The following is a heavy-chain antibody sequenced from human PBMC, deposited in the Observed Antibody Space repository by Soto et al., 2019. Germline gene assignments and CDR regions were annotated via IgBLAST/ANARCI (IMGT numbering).Heavy chain of an antibody. CDR2: IIPIFGTA. CDR1: GGTFSSYA. V-gene: IGHV1-69*13. CDR3: ARDREDYYDSSGPNWFDP. Sequence: ASVKVSCKASGGTFSSYAISWVRQAPGQGLEWMGGIIPIFGTANYAQKFQGRVTITADESTSTAYMELSSLRSEDTAVYYCARDREDYYDSSGPNWFDPWGQGTLVTVSS. J-gene: IGHJ5*02. D-gene: IGHD3-22*01.